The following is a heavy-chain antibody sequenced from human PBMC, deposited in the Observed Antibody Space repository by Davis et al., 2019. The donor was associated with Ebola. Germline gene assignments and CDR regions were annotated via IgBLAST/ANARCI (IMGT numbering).Heavy chain of an antibody. CDR2: ISGSGGST. D-gene: IGHD6-19*01. Sequence: GGSLRLSCAASGFTFSSYAMSWVRQAPGKGLEWVSAISGSGGSTYYADSVKGRFTISRDNSKNTLYLQMNSLRAEDTAVYYCAKARGWYGDYYYYGMDVWGQGTTVTVSS. CDR3: AKARGWYGDYYYYGMDV. V-gene: IGHV3-23*01. J-gene: IGHJ6*02. CDR1: GFTFSSYA.